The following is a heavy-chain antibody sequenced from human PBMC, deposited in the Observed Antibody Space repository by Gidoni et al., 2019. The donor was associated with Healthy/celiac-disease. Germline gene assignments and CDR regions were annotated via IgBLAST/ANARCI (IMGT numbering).Heavy chain of an antibody. CDR3: ARFNYDSSGYYYSPFDY. D-gene: IGHD3-22*01. J-gene: IGHJ4*02. CDR2: IYHSGST. Sequence: QVQLQESGPGLVKPSETLSLTCAVSGYSISSGYYWGWLRQPPGKGLEWIGSIYHSGSTYYNPSLKSRVTISVDTSKNQFSLKLSSVTAADTAVYYCARFNYDSSGYYYSPFDYWGQGTLVTVSS. V-gene: IGHV4-38-2*01. CDR1: GYSISSGYY.